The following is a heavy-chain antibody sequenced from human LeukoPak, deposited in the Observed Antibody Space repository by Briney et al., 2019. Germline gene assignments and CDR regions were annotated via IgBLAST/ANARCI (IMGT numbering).Heavy chain of an antibody. D-gene: IGHD5-18*01. J-gene: IGHJ4*02. V-gene: IGHV3-53*04. Sequence: GGSLRLSCAASGFTVSSNYMSWVRQAPGKGLEWVSLIFSGGNTYYADSVKGRFTISRHNSGNTVYLQMSSLRAEGTAVYYCARVGPGYTYVYGAPYYFDSWGQGTLVTVSS. CDR1: GFTVSSNY. CDR3: ARVGPGYTYVYGAPYYFDS. CDR2: IFSGGNT.